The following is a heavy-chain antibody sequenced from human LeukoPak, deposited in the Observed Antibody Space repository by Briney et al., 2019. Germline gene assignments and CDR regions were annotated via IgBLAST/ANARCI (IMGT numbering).Heavy chain of an antibody. CDR2: IDPSDSYT. J-gene: IGHJ4*02. D-gene: IGHD3-10*01. CDR1: GYSFTSYW. CDR3: ARNMVRGVIRGDY. V-gene: IGHV5-10-1*01. Sequence: VESLKISCTGSGYSFTSYWISWVRQMPGKGLEWMGRIDPSDSYTNYSPSFQGHVTIPAEKSISTAYLQWSSLKASDTAMYYCARNMVRGVIRGDYWGQGTLVTVSS.